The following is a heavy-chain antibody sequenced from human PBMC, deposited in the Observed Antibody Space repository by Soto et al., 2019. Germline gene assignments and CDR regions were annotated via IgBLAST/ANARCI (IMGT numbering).Heavy chain of an antibody. CDR3: ARYRYYDFWSGPYYFDY. V-gene: IGHV3-7*01. D-gene: IGHD3-3*01. Sequence: GGSLRLSCAASGFTFSSYWMSWVRQAPGKGLEWVANIKQDGSEKYYVDSVKGRFTISRDNAKNSLYLQMNSLRAEDTAVYYCARYRYYDFWSGPYYFDYWGQGTLVTVSS. CDR1: GFTFSSYW. CDR2: IKQDGSEK. J-gene: IGHJ4*02.